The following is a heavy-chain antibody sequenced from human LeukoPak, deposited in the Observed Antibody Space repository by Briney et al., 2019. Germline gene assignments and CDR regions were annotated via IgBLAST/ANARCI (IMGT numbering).Heavy chain of an antibody. J-gene: IGHJ6*03. D-gene: IGHD1-14*01. CDR1: GDTFNNYI. CDR2: VMPLFNTP. CDR3: ARVDRHHFYMDV. Sequence: SVTVSRKASGDTFNNYIITWVRQAPGQGLEWMGGVMPLFNTPNYAQKFQGRITIITDASTHTSYMELRSLRSEDTAVYSCARVDRHHFYMDVWGKGTTVTVSS. V-gene: IGHV1-69*05.